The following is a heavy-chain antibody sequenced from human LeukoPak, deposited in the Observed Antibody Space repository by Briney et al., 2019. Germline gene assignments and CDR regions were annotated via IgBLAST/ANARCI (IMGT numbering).Heavy chain of an antibody. Sequence: GGSLRLSCAASGFTFSSYAMSWVRQAPGKGLEWVSAISGSGGSTYYADSVKGRFTISRDNSKNTLYLQMNSLRAEDTAVYYCAIQGGYSYGSYYFDYWGQGTLVTVSS. CDR1: GFTFSSYA. CDR2: ISGSGGST. D-gene: IGHD5-18*01. V-gene: IGHV3-23*01. J-gene: IGHJ4*02. CDR3: AIQGGYSYGSYYFDY.